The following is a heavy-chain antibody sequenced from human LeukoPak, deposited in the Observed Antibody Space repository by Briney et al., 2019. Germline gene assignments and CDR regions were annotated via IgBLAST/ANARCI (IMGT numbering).Heavy chain of an antibody. Sequence: QPGGSLRLSCAASGFTFSSSWMHWVRQAPGKGLEGVANINQDVSEKYYVDSVKGRFTISRDNDRSSLYLQMNSLRAEDTAVYYCVRGAGFITDYWGQGTLVTVSS. CDR3: VRGAGFITDY. D-gene: IGHD3-9*01. CDR1: GFTFSSSW. V-gene: IGHV3-7*01. CDR2: INQDVSEK. J-gene: IGHJ4*02.